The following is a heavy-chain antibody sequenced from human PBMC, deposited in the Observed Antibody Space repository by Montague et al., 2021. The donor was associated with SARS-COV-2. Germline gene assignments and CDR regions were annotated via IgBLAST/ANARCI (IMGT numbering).Heavy chain of an antibody. CDR2: IYYSGST. CDR3: ARLTAGYCSGGSCSAGTGFDS. Sequence: TLSLTCAVSGGSISSGGYYWSWIRQRPGKGLEWNGYIYYSGSTYYNPSLQSRVTISVDTSRNPFSLKLSSVTAADTAVYYCARLTAGYCSGGSCSAGTGFDSGGQGTLVPAPS. J-gene: IGHJ4*02. D-gene: IGHD2-15*01. CDR1: GGSISSGGYY. V-gene: IGHV4-31*11.